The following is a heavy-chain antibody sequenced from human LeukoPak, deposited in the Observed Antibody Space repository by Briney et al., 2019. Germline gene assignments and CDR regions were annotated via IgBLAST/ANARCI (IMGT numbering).Heavy chain of an antibody. D-gene: IGHD6-13*01. CDR1: GGTFSSYL. Sequence: SVKVSCKASGGTFSSYLISWVRQAPGQGLEWMGGIIPIIGTADYTQKFQDRVTITADDSTTTAYMELRSLRSDDTAVYYCAKAGGYSSSWYGDYWGQGTLVTVSS. CDR2: IIPIIGTA. V-gene: IGHV1-69*13. J-gene: IGHJ4*02. CDR3: AKAGGYSSSWYGDY.